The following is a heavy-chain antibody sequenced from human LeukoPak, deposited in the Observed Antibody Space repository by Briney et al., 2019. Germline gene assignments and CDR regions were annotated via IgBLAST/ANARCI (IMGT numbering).Heavy chain of an antibody. Sequence: SETLSLTCTVSGGSISSNNYYWGWIRQPPGKGLEWIGKIYYSGNTYYNPSLKSRVIISVHTSKNQFSLKLSSVTAADTAVYYCATLEYSSSPPDYWGQGTLVTVSS. J-gene: IGHJ4*02. CDR3: ATLEYSSSPPDY. D-gene: IGHD6-6*01. CDR1: GGSISSNNYY. V-gene: IGHV4-39*07. CDR2: IYYSGNT.